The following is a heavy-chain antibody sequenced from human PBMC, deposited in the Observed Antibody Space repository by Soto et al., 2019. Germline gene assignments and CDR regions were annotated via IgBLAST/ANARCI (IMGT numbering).Heavy chain of an antibody. CDR3: TRGGVGTTGSCDF. V-gene: IGHV3-23*04. J-gene: IGHJ4*02. CDR1: GFAFGGFT. D-gene: IGHD6-13*01. Sequence: VQVVESGGGLVQPGGSLRLSCSVSGFAFGGFTMTWVRQAPGKGLEWVSSISGSAARTYYADSVQGRFTISRDNSKSTLYLQMNSLRVEDTAEYYCTRGGVGTTGSCDFWGQGTLVAVSS. CDR2: ISGSAART.